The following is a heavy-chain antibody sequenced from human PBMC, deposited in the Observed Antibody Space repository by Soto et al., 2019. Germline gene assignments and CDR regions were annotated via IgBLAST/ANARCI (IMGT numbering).Heavy chain of an antibody. Sequence: QVQLVQSGAEVKKPGSSVKVSCKASGGTFSSYAISWVRQAPGQGLEWMGGIIPIFGTANYAQKFQGSVTITADESTSTAYMELSSLRSEDTAVYYCASGIAVAQRGHYYGMDVWGQGTTVTVSS. V-gene: IGHV1-69*01. D-gene: IGHD6-19*01. CDR2: IIPIFGTA. J-gene: IGHJ6*02. CDR3: ASGIAVAQRGHYYGMDV. CDR1: GGTFSSYA.